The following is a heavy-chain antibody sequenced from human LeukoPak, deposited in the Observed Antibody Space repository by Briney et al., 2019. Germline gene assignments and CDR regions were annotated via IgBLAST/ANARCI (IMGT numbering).Heavy chain of an antibody. CDR3: ARVHDSSGYYPYYFDY. V-gene: IGHV1-69*05. CDR1: GGTFSSYA. J-gene: IGHJ4*02. CDR2: IIPIFGTA. Sequence: ASVKASCKASGGTFSSYAISWVRQAPGQGLEWMGGIIPIFGTANYAQKFQGRVTITTDESTSTAYMELSSLRSEDTAVYYCARVHDSSGYYPYYFDYWGQGTLVTVSS. D-gene: IGHD3-22*01.